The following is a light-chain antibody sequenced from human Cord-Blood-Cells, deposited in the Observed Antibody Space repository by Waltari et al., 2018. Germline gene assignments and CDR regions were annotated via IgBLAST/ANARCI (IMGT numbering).Light chain of an antibody. J-gene: IGLJ2*01. CDR1: SSDVGSNNL. V-gene: IGLV2-23*01. CDR2: EGT. Sequence: QSALTQPASVSGSPGQSITISCTGTSSDVGSNNLVSWYQQHPGKAPNLMIYEGTKRPSGVSIRYAGSKSGNTASLTISGLQAEDEAAYYCCSYAGSSTLVFGGGPKLTVL. CDR3: CSYAGSSTLV.